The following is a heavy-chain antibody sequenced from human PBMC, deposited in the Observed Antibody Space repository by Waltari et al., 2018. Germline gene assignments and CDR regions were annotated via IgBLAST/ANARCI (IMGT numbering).Heavy chain of an antibody. V-gene: IGHV3-74*01. Sequence: EVQLVESGGGLVQPGESLSLPCADSGFDFGDYWMHWVRQSPGKGLEWVSRINMDGGYISYADSVKGRFTISRDNAKNRVFLQLNSVRGEDTAVYYCARKGGRGYPYGPFYYDYWGQGTLVTVSS. CDR3: ARKGGRGYPYGPFYYDY. CDR2: INMDGGYI. CDR1: GFDFGDYW. J-gene: IGHJ4*02. D-gene: IGHD5-18*01.